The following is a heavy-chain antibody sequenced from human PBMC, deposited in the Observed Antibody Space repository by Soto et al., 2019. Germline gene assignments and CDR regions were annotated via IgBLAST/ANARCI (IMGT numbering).Heavy chain of an antibody. D-gene: IGHD4-17*01. CDR1: GGSFSDYY. J-gene: IGHJ4*02. Sequence: PSETLSLTCAVYGGSFSDYYWSWIRQPPGKGLEWIGEINHSGSTNYNPSLRSRVSISVDKSKNQFSLRLSSVTAADTAIYYCASQRRTVTTFDYWGQGTPVTVSS. CDR3: ASQRRTVTTFDY. V-gene: IGHV4-34*01. CDR2: INHSGST.